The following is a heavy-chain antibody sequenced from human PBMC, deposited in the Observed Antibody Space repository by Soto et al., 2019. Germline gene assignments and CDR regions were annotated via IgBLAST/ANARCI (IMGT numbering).Heavy chain of an antibody. Sequence: SETLSLTCSVSGGSVSDKTYYWSWIRQPPGKRLEWIEYVYYSGTTNYNPSLKSRVTISVDLSKNRFSLRLSSVTTADTALYYCARTTAVPNTLRSRYFFDYWGQGTLVTVSS. J-gene: IGHJ4*02. D-gene: IGHD4-17*01. CDR1: GGSVSDKTYY. V-gene: IGHV4-61*01. CDR2: VYYSGTT. CDR3: ARTTAVPNTLRSRYFFDY.